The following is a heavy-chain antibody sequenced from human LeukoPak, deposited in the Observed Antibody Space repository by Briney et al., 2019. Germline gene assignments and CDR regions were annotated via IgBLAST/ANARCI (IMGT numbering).Heavy chain of an antibody. CDR3: ARAVAGTHWVFDP. D-gene: IGHD6-19*01. V-gene: IGHV1-2*02. J-gene: IGHJ5*02. Sequence: GASVKVSCKASGYTFTGYYMHWVLQAPGQGLEWMGWINPNSGGTNYAQKFQGRVTMTRDTSISTAYMELSRLRSDDTAVYYCARAVAGTHWVFDPWGQGTLVTVSS. CDR1: GYTFTGYY. CDR2: INPNSGGT.